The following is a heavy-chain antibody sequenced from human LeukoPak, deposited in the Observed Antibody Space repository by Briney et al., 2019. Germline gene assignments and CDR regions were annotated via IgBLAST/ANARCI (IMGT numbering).Heavy chain of an antibody. CDR3: ARDRGFGELVDY. CDR1: GFTFSSYS. D-gene: IGHD3-10*01. V-gene: IGHV3-21*01. J-gene: IGHJ4*02. CDR2: ISSSSSHI. Sequence: GGSLRLSCAASGFTFSSYSMNWVRQAPGKGLEWVSSISSSSSHIYYADSVKGRFTISRGNAKNSLYLQMNSLRAEDTAVYYCARDRGFGELVDYWGQGTLVTVSS.